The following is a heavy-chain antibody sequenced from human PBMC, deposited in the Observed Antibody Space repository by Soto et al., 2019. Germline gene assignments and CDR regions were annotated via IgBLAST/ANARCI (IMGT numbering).Heavy chain of an antibody. Sequence: QVQLVQSGAEVKKPGASVKVSCKASGYTFSSYGISWVRQAPGQGLEWMGWISADNGNTNYAQRLQGRVTMTTDTSTSTAYMELRSLRSDDTAVYYCARYDCISTTCAVSYWGQGTLGNVSS. CDR2: ISADNGNT. CDR3: ARYDCISTTCAVSY. J-gene: IGHJ4*02. V-gene: IGHV1-18*04. CDR1: GYTFSSYG. D-gene: IGHD2-2*01.